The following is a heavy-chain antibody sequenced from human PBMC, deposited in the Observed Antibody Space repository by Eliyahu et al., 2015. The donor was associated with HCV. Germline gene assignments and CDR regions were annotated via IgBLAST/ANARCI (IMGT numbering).Heavy chain of an antibody. CDR3: ARGVPKKITMVRGVISYFDY. CDR1: GFTFDDYG. Sequence: EVQLVESGGGVVRPGGSLRLSCAASGFTFDDYGMRWAGQAPGKGLEWVSGINWNGGSTGYADSVKGRFTISRDNAKNSLYLQMNSLRAEDTALYYCARGVPKKITMVRGVISYFDYWGQGTLVTVSS. J-gene: IGHJ4*02. D-gene: IGHD3-10*01. CDR2: INWNGGST. V-gene: IGHV3-20*04.